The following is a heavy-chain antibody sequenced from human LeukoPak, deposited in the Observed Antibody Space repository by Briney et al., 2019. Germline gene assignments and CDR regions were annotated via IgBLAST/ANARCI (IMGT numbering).Heavy chain of an antibody. CDR3: ARLFSSWYEEGRYYYYYGMDV. CDR1: GYTFTGYC. D-gene: IGHD6-13*01. CDR2: INPNSGGT. V-gene: IGHV1-2*02. J-gene: IGHJ6*02. Sequence: ASVKVSCKASGYTFTGYCMHWVRQAPGQGLEWMGWINPNSGGTNYAQKFQGRVTMTRDTSISTAYMELSRLRSDDTAVYYCARLFSSWYEEGRYYYYYGMDVWGQGTTVTVSS.